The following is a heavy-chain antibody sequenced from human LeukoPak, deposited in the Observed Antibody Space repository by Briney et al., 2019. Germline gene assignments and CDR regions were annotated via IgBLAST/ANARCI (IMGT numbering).Heavy chain of an antibody. CDR1: GFTFDDYA. Sequence: QPGRSLRLSCAASGFTFDDYAMHWVRQAPGKGLEWVSGISWNSGSIGYADSVKGRFTISRDDAKNSLYLQMNSLRAEDMALYYCAKVAARWDYFDYWGQGTLVTVSS. J-gene: IGHJ4*02. CDR3: AKVAARWDYFDY. V-gene: IGHV3-9*03. CDR2: ISWNSGSI. D-gene: IGHD1-26*01.